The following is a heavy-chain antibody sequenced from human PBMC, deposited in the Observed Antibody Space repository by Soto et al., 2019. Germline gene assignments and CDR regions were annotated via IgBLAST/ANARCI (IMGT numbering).Heavy chain of an antibody. CDR3: ARKDKSGYFNWFDP. J-gene: IGHJ5*02. D-gene: IGHD3-22*01. CDR2: IFPSDSDT. V-gene: IGHV5-51*01. CDR1: GYKFTSSW. Sequence: PXEFLKISCRTSGYKFTSSWIAWVRQNPGKGLEWVGIIFPSDSDTRYSPSFQGQVTISADRSTSTVFLQWASLKASDTAVYFCARKDKSGYFNWFDPWGQGTLVTVS.